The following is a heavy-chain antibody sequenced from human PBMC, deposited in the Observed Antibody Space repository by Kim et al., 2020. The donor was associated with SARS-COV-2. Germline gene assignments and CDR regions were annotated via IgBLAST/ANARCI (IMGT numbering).Heavy chain of an antibody. CDR3: ARRGVDSSSWHGGHYWYFDL. J-gene: IGHJ2*01. Sequence: SETLSLTCTVSGGSISSYYWSWIRQPPGKGLEWIGYIYYSGSTNYNPSLKSRVTISVDTSKNQFSLKLSSVTAADTAVYYCARRGVDSSSWHGGHYWYFDLWGRGTLVTVSS. CDR1: GGSISSYY. V-gene: IGHV4-59*08. CDR2: IYYSGST. D-gene: IGHD6-13*01.